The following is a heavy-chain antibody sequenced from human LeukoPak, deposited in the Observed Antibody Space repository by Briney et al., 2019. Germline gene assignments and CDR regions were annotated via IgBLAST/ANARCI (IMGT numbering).Heavy chain of an antibody. Sequence: GGSLRLSCAASGLTFNSFWMHWVRQVAGKGLVWVARINGDASNTTYADSVKGRFTISRDNAKNTLYLQMNSLRVDDTAVYYCARAMPHDNWFDPWGQGSLVTVSS. D-gene: IGHD2-2*01. V-gene: IGHV3-74*03. CDR3: ARAMPHDNWFDP. CDR1: GLTFNSFW. CDR2: INGDASNT. J-gene: IGHJ5*02.